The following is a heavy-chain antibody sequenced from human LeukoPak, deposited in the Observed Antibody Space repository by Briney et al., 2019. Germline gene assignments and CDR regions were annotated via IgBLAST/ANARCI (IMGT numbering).Heavy chain of an antibody. CDR1: GFIFSDYY. D-gene: IGHD2-15*01. J-gene: IGHJ4*02. CDR3: ARGGGYCSGGSCYRNDY. CDR2: ISTYSTYT. V-gene: IGHV3-11*05. Sequence: PGGSLRLSCAASGFIFSDYYMSWVRQAPEKGLEWISYISTYSTYTNYAASVKGRFTISRDNAKNSLYLQVNSLRAEDTAVYYCARGGGYCSGGSCYRNDYWGQGTLVTVSS.